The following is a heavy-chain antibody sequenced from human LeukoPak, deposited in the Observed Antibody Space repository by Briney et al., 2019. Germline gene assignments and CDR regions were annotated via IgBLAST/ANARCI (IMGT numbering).Heavy chain of an antibody. CDR2: ISTGGGST. J-gene: IGHJ6*02. CDR1: GFTFSDYY. V-gene: IGHV3-23*01. Sequence: GGSLRLSCAASGFTFSDYYMSWVRQAPGKGLEWVSKISTGGGSTYYADSVKGRFTISRDNSKNTLYLQVHSLSAEDTAVYYCAKDRERSSPYGMDVWGQGTTVTVSS. D-gene: IGHD2-2*01. CDR3: AKDRERSSPYGMDV.